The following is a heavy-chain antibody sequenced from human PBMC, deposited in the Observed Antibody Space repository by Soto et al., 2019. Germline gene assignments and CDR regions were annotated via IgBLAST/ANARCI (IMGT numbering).Heavy chain of an antibody. Sequence: GASVQVSCKASGYTFTSYAMHWVRQAPGQRLEWMGWINAGNGNTKYSQKFQGRVTITRDTSASTAYMELSSLGSEDTAVYYCARDSWRFYYYYGMDVWGQGTTVTVS. V-gene: IGHV1-3*01. D-gene: IGHD3-3*01. CDR2: INAGNGNT. CDR1: GYTFTSYA. CDR3: ARDSWRFYYYYGMDV. J-gene: IGHJ6*02.